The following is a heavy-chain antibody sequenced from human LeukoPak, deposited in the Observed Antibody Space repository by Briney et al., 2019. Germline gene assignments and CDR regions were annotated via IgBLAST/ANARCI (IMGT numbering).Heavy chain of an antibody. CDR2: FSGGGDS. CDR3: ARCLSGSYWYFDL. D-gene: IGHD1-26*01. V-gene: IGHV3-23*01. Sequence: GGSLRLSCAASGFTSGVYATSWVRQAPGKGLEWVSAFSGGGDSFYADSVRGRFSVSADKPKNILYLQMNSLRAEDTAVYYCARCLSGSYWYFDLWGRGTLVTVSS. J-gene: IGHJ2*01. CDR1: GFTSGVYA.